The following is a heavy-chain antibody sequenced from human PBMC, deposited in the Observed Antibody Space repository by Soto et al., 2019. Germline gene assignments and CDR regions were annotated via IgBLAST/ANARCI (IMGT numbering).Heavy chain of an antibody. V-gene: IGHV4-39*01. D-gene: IGHD6-25*01. CDR2: IYYSGST. CDR1: GGSISSSSYY. CDR3: ARGRTSATEFDP. Sequence: QLQLQESGPGLVKPSETLSLTCTVSGGSISSSSYYWGWIRQPPGKGLEWIGSIYYSGSTYYNPSLKSRVTISVDTSKNQFSLKLNSVTAADTAVYYCARGRTSATEFDPWGQGTLVPVSS. J-gene: IGHJ5*02.